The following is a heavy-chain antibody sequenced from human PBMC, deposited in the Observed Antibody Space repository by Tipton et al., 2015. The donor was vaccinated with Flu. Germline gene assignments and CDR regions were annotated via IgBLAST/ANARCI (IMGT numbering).Heavy chain of an antibody. J-gene: IGHJ3*02. D-gene: IGHD6-19*01. Sequence: SLRLSCAASGFTFSSYEMNWVRQAPGKGLEWVSYISSSGSTIYYADSVKGRFTISRDNAKNSLYLQMNSLRAEDTAVYYCARVAQWLVLHAFDIWGQGTIVTVSS. CDR2: ISSSGSTI. V-gene: IGHV3-48*03. CDR1: GFTFSSYE. CDR3: ARVAQWLVLHAFDI.